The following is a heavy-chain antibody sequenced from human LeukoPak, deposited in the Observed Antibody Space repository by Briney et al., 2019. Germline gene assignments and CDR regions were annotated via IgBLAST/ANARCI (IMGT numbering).Heavy chain of an antibody. CDR2: INHSGST. D-gene: IGHD6-6*01. J-gene: IGHJ5*02. V-gene: IGHV4-34*01. CDR1: GGSFSGYY. CDR3: ARGVEYSSSSGPGGWFDL. Sequence: PSETLSLTCAVYGGSFSGYYWSWIRQPPGKGLEWIGEINHSGSTNYNPSLKSRVTISVDTSKNQFSLKLSSVTAADTAVYYCARGVEYSSSSGPGGWFDLWGQGTLVTVSS.